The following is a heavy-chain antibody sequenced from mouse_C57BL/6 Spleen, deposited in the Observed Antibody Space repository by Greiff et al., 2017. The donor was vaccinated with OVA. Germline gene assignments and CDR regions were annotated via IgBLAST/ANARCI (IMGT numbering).Heavy chain of an antibody. CDR1: GYTFTDYY. J-gene: IGHJ4*01. Sequence: EVQLQQSGPELVKPGASVKISCKASGYTFTDYYMNWVKQSHGKSLEWIGDINPNNGGTSYNQKFKGKATLTVDKSSSTAYMELRSLTSEDSAVYYCARNDDYFYAMDYWGQGTSVTVSS. D-gene: IGHD2-3*01. CDR2: INPNNGGT. CDR3: ARNDDYFYAMDY. V-gene: IGHV1-26*01.